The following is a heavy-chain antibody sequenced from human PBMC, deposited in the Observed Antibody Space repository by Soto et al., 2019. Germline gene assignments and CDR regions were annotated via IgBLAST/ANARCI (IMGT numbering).Heavy chain of an antibody. V-gene: IGHV3-30-3*01. Sequence: GGSQRLSCAASGFTFSSYSMHWVRPAPGKGLEWVAVISYDGSNKYYADSVKGRFTISRDNSKNTLYLQMNSLRAEDTAVYYCAREIDYGDSNWFDPWGQGTLVTVSS. CDR1: GFTFSSYS. D-gene: IGHD4-17*01. CDR3: AREIDYGDSNWFDP. CDR2: ISYDGSNK. J-gene: IGHJ5*02.